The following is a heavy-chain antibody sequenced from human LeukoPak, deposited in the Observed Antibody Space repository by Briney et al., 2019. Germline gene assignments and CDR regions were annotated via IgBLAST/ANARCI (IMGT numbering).Heavy chain of an antibody. J-gene: IGHJ5*02. D-gene: IGHD6-19*01. CDR1: GGSVSSGSYY. Sequence: KTSETLSLTCTVSGGSVSSGSYYWSWIRQPPGKGLEWIGYIYYSGSTNYNPSLKSRVTISVDTSKNQFSLKLSSVTAADTAVYYCARDLRTYSSGPIYPWGQGTLVTVSS. CDR3: ARDLRTYSSGPIYP. CDR2: IYYSGST. V-gene: IGHV4-61*01.